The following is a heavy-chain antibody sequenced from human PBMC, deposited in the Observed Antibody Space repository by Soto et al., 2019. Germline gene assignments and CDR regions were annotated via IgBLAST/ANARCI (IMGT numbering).Heavy chain of an antibody. CDR2: ISPGDSDT. J-gene: IGHJ6*02. V-gene: IGHV5-51*01. CDR3: ARHGPRVYYDNSDYYYYGMDV. Sequence: PGESLKPPCKGSGYSFTIYWIGWVRQMPGKGLEWMGIISPGDSDTRYSPSFPGQVTITADKHISTAYLQWSSLKASDTAMYYCARHGPRVYYDNSDYYYYGMDVWGQGTTVTVSS. D-gene: IGHD3-22*01. CDR1: GYSFTIYW.